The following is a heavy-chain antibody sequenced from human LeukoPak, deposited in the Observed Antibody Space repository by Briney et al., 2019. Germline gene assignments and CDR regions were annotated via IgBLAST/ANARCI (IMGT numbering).Heavy chain of an antibody. D-gene: IGHD5-12*01. CDR2: IKQDGSEK. V-gene: IGHV3-7*01. CDR1: GFTFSSYW. J-gene: IGHJ3*02. Sequence: GGSLRLSCAASGFTFSSYWMSWVRQAPGKGLEWVANIKQDGSEKYYVDSVKGRFTISRDNAKNSLYLQMNSLRAEDTAVYYCARWDSGYDFWGDHDAFDIWGQGTMVTVSS. CDR3: ARWDSGYDFWGDHDAFDI.